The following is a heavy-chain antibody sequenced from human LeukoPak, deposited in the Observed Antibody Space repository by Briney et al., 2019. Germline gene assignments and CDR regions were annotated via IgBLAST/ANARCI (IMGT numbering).Heavy chain of an antibody. CDR2: IRGDGGGT. V-gene: IGHV3-43*02. CDR3: AKEGREGGYYGSGRLDY. D-gene: IGHD3-10*01. CDR1: GFTFDDYA. J-gene: IGHJ4*02. Sequence: GGSLRLSCAAPGFTFDDYAMHWVRQAPGKGRGWVSLIRGDGGGTYYPDSVKGRFTISRDNSKNSLYLQMNSLRTEDTALYYCAKEGREGGYYGSGRLDYWGQGTLVTVSS.